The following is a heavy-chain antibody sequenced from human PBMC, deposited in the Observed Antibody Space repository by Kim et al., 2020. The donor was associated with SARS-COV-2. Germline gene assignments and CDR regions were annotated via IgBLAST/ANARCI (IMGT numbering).Heavy chain of an antibody. V-gene: IGHV3-30*18. CDR2: ISYDGSNK. Sequence: GGSLRLSCGASGFTFSSYGMHWVRQAPGKGLEWVAVISYDGSNKYYADSVKGRFTISRDNSKNTLYLQMNSLRAEDTAVYYCAKDSPPQVAGGQWGFDPWGQGTLVTVSS. D-gene: IGHD6-19*01. J-gene: IGHJ5*02. CDR1: GFTFSSYG. CDR3: AKDSPPQVAGGQWGFDP.